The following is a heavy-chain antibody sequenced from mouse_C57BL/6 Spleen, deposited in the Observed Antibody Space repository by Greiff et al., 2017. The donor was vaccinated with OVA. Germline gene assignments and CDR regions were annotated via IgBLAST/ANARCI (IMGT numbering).Heavy chain of an antibody. Sequence: EVQLVESGGGLVKPGGSLKLSCAASGFTFSDYGMHWVRQAPEKGLEWVAYISSGSSTIYYADTVKGRFTISRDNAKNTLFLQMTSLRSEDTAMYYCATSYYYGSSYDWYFDVWGTGTTVTVSS. D-gene: IGHD1-1*01. CDR2: ISSGSSTI. V-gene: IGHV5-17*01. CDR1: GFTFSDYG. J-gene: IGHJ1*03. CDR3: ATSYYYGSSYDWYFDV.